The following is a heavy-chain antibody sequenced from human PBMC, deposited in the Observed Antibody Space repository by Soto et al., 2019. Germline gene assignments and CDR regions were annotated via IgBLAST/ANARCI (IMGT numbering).Heavy chain of an antibody. CDR2: IYYSGST. Sequence: SETLSLTCTVSGGSISSGGYYWSWIRQHPGKGLEWIGYIYYSGSTYYNPSLKSRVTISVDMSKNQFSLKLSSVTAADTAVYCCAREIWFGELSYGMDVWGQGTTVTVS. D-gene: IGHD3-10*01. CDR1: GGSISSGGYY. V-gene: IGHV4-31*03. J-gene: IGHJ6*02. CDR3: AREIWFGELSYGMDV.